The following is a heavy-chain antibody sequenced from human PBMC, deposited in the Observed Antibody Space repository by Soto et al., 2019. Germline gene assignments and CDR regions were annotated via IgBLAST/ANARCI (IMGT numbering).Heavy chain of an antibody. Sequence: QVQLVESGGGVVQPGRSLRLSCAASGFTFSSYGMHWVRQAPGKELEWVAVISYDGSNKYYADSLKGRFTMSRYNSKNTLYLQMNSLRGADTAVYYCAKALLGPGREYGMDVWWQGTTVTFSS. CDR1: GFTFSSYG. CDR3: AKALLGPGREYGMDV. CDR2: ISYDGSNK. V-gene: IGHV3-30*18. D-gene: IGHD7-27*01. J-gene: IGHJ6*01.